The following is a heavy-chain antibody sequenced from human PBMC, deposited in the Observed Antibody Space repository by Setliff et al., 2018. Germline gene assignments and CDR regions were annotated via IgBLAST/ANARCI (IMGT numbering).Heavy chain of an antibody. CDR3: TRDFWPESSGFAFGQ. CDR1: GGTVTSFA. CDR2: VMPIFGTT. J-gene: IGHJ4*02. D-gene: IGHD3-22*01. Sequence: SVKVSCKASGGTVTSFAISWVRQAPGQGLEWMGGVMPIFGTTNYAQKFQGRVTLAADYMELSSLTSEDTAVYYCTRDFWPESSGFAFGQWGQGTLVTVSS. V-gene: IGHV1-69*13.